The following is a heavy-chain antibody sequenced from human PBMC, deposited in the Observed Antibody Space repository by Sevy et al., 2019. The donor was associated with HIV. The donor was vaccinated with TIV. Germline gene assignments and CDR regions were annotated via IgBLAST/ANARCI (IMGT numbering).Heavy chain of an antibody. V-gene: IGHV3-53*01. CDR1: GFTVSSNY. CDR2: IYSGGDT. CDR3: ARDLDDYRDYQAVGGMDV. D-gene: IGHD4-17*01. Sequence: GGSLRLSCAASGFTVSSNYMSWVRQAPGKGLEWVSVIYSGGDTYYADSVKGRFIISRENSKNTLYLQMNSLRAEDTAVYYCARDLDDYRDYQAVGGMDVWGQGTTVTVSS. J-gene: IGHJ6*02.